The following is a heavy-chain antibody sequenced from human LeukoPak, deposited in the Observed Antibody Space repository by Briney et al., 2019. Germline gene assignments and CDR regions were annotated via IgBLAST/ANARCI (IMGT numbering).Heavy chain of an antibody. J-gene: IGHJ4*02. CDR2: TYYSGST. CDR3: ARHCPYGSGRLCFDY. CDR1: GGSISSSSYY. Sequence: SETLSLTCTVSGGSISSSSYYWGWIRQPPGKGLEWIGSTYYSGSTYYNPSLKSRVTISADTSKNQFSLKLSSVTAADTAVYYCARHCPYGSGRLCFDYWGQGTLVTVSS. V-gene: IGHV4-39*01. D-gene: IGHD3-10*01.